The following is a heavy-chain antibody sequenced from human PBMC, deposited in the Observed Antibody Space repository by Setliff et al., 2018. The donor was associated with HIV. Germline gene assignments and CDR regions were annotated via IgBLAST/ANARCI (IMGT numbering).Heavy chain of an antibody. J-gene: IGHJ3*02. Sequence: GGSLRLSCAASGFTFSSYSMNWVRQAPGKGLEWVSSISSSSSYIYYADSVKGRFTISRDNAKNSLYLQMNSLRAEDTAVYYCARGDVRLRWSSGEFDIWGQGTM. D-gene: IGHD4-17*01. CDR3: ARGDVRLRWSSGEFDI. CDR2: ISSSSSYI. CDR1: GFTFSSYS. V-gene: IGHV3-21*04.